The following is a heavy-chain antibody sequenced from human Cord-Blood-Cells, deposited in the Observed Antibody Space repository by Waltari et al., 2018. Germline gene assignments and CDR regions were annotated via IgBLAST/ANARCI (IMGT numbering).Heavy chain of an antibody. CDR1: GFSLSTSGVG. J-gene: IGHJ5*02. V-gene: IGHV2-5*01. CDR2: IYWNDDK. Sequence: QITLKESGPTLVKPTQTLTLTCTISGFSLSTSGVGVGWIGQPPGKALEWLALIYWNDDKRYRPSLKSRLTITKDTSKNQVVLTMTNMDPVDTATYYCAHSRFYGITIFGVVIDWFDPWGQGTLVTVSS. CDR3: AHSRFYGITIFGVVIDWFDP. D-gene: IGHD3-3*01.